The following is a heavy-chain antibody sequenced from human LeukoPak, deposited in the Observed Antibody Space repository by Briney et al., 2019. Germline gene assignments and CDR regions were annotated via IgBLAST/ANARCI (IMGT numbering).Heavy chain of an antibody. CDR2: ISGSGGST. CDR3: AKGPVVVVAAPYWFDP. D-gene: IGHD2-15*01. CDR1: GFTFSSYA. V-gene: IGHV3-23*01. J-gene: IGHJ5*02. Sequence: GGSLRLSCAASGFTFSSYAMSWVRQAPGKGLEWVSAISGSGGSTSYADSVKGRFTISRDNSKNNLYLQMNSLRAEDTAVYYCAKGPVVVVAAPYWFDPWGQGTLVTVSS.